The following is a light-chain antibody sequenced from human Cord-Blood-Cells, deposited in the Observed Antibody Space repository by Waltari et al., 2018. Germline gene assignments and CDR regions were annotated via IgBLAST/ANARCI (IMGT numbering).Light chain of an antibody. CDR3: QQYNNGPLT. Sequence: ETAMPQPPATQSVSPGERASLSCTASQSVSSNVAWYQQKPGQAPRLLIYGASTRATGIPARFSGSGSGTEFTLTISSLQSEDFAVYYCQQYNNGPLTFGRGTKVEIK. J-gene: IGKJ4*01. CDR1: QSVSSN. V-gene: IGKV3-15*01. CDR2: GAS.